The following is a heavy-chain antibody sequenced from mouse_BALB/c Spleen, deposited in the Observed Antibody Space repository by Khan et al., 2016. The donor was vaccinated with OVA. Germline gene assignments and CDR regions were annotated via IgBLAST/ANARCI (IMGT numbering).Heavy chain of an antibody. CDR1: GFNIKDYY. J-gene: IGHJ3*01. D-gene: IGHD1-3*01. V-gene: IGHV14-4*02. CDR2: IDPENGDT. Sequence: VQLQQSGAEFVRSGASVKLSCTTSGFNIKDYYMHWVKQRPKRGLEWIGWIDPENGDTEFAPKFQGKATMTADTSSNTAYLHLSSLTSEDTAVCYGNAAKLSLWFPSWGQGTLVTVSA. CDR3: NAAKLSLWFPS.